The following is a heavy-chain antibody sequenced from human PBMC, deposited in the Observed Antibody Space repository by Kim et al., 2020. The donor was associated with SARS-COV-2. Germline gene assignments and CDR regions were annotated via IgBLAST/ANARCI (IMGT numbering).Heavy chain of an antibody. V-gene: IGHV4-34*01. J-gene: IGHJ5*02. D-gene: IGHD6-25*01. CDR3: ATPGLPRYNWFDP. Sequence: YNPSLKSRGTISVNTAKNQFPLKLRSVTAADTAVYYCATPGLPRYNWFDPWGQGTLVTVSS.